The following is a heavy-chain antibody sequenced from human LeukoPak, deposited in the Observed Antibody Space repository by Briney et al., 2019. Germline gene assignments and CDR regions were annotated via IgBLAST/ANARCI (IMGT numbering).Heavy chain of an antibody. J-gene: IGHJ6*03. Sequence: GGSLRLSCAASGFTFSSYEMNWVRQAPGKGLEWVFTISRDNAKNTLYLQMNSLRAEDTAVYYCARDHRGSGSRYYYYYMDVWGKGTTVTISS. D-gene: IGHD3-10*01. CDR1: GFTFSSYE. CDR3: ARDHRGSGSRYYYYYMDV. V-gene: IGHV3-48*03.